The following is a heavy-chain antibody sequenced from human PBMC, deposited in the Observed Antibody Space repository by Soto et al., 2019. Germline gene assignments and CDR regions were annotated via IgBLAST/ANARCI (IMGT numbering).Heavy chain of an antibody. CDR2: IYTSGTT. CDR3: ARSPSTSSIGTFDI. V-gene: IGHV4-4*07. J-gene: IGHJ3*02. Sequence: QVQLQESGPGLVKPSETLSLTCSVSGGSISSFYWNWIRQPAGKGLEWIGRIYTSGTTTHNPSLTTRVIMSIDASKSQFSLKLSSVTAADTAVYFCARSPSTSSIGTFDIWGQGTMVTVSS. CDR1: GGSISSFY. D-gene: IGHD6-6*01.